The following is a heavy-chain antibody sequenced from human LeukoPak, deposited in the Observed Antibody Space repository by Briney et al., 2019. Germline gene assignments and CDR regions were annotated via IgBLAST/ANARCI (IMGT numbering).Heavy chain of an antibody. V-gene: IGHV4-39*07. D-gene: IGHD6-13*01. CDR1: GGSISSSSYY. Sequence: PSETLSLTCTVSGGSISSSSYYWGWIRQPPGKGLEWIGSIYYSGSTYYNPSLKSRVTISVDTSKNQFSLKLSSVTAADTAVYYCARKVSSSWYWYYFDYWGQGTLVTVSS. CDR2: IYYSGST. J-gene: IGHJ4*02. CDR3: ARKVSSSWYWYYFDY.